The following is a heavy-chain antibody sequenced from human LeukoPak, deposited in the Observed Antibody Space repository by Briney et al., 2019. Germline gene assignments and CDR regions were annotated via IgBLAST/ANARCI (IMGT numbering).Heavy chain of an antibody. Sequence: GGSLRLSCAASGFTFSSYSMNWVRQAPGKGLEWVSSISSSSSYIYYADSVKGRFTISRDNAKNSLYLQMNSLRAEDTAVYYCARDWIATIIVHYGMDVWGQGTTVTVSS. CDR2: ISSSSSYI. V-gene: IGHV3-21*01. D-gene: IGHD5-24*01. J-gene: IGHJ6*02. CDR3: ARDWIATIIVHYGMDV. CDR1: GFTFSSYS.